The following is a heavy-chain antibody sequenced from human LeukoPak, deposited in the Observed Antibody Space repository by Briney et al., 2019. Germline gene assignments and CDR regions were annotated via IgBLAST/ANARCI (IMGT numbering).Heavy chain of an antibody. D-gene: IGHD3-22*01. J-gene: IGHJ4*02. CDR3: ARGDGYYYDSSGYPFDY. CDR2: ISAYNGNT. CDR1: GYTFTSYG. Sequence: ASVKVSCKASGYTFTSYGISWVRQAPGQGLEWMGWISAYNGNTNYAQKLQGRVTMTTDTSTSTAYMELRSLRSDDTAVYYCARGDGYYYDSSGYPFDYWGQGTLVTVSS. V-gene: IGHV1-18*01.